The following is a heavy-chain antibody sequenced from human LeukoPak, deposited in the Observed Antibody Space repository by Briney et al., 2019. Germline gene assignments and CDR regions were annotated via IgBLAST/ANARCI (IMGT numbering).Heavy chain of an antibody. CDR2: IWYDGSNK. D-gene: IGHD2-8*01. CDR1: GFTFSSYG. Sequence: PGGSLRLSCAASGFTFSSYGMPWVRQAPGKGLEWVAVIWYDGSNKYYADSVKGRFTISRDNSKNTLYLQMNSLRAEDTAVYYCARGEGVYATYYFDYWGQGTLVTVSS. V-gene: IGHV3-33*01. J-gene: IGHJ4*02. CDR3: ARGEGVYATYYFDY.